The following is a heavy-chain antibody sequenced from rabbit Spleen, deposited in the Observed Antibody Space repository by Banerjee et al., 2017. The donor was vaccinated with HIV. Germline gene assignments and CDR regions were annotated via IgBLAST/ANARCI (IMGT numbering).Heavy chain of an antibody. CDR1: GVSFSSSSY. J-gene: IGHJ4*01. D-gene: IGHD6-1*01. CDR3: ATDIHGYGGFNL. CDR2: IDTGNGKT. Sequence: QSLEESGGDLVKPGASLTLTCTASGVSFSSSSYMCWVRQAPGKGLEWIACIDTGNGKTYYASWAKGRFTISKTSSTTVDLQMTGLTGADTATYFCATDIHGYGGFNLWGPGTLVTVS. V-gene: IGHV1S40*01.